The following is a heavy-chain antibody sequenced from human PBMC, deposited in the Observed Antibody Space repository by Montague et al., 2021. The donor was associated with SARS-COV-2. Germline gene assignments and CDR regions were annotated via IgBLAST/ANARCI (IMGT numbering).Heavy chain of an antibody. CDR3: AREGVSGSYDEFLDY. CDR2: ISYDGSNK. D-gene: IGHD3-10*01. Sequence: SLRLSCAASGITFSSYAMHWVRQAPGKGLEWVAGISYDGSNKYYADSVKGRFTISRDNSKNTLYLQMNSLRAEDTAVYYCAREGVSGSYDEFLDYWGQGTLVTVSS. CDR1: GITFSSYA. V-gene: IGHV3-30-3*01. J-gene: IGHJ4*02.